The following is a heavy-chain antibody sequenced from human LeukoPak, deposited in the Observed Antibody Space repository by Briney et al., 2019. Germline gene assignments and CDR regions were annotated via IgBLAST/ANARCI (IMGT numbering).Heavy chain of an antibody. CDR1: GFTFTSYW. J-gene: IGHJ2*01. CDR3: AKDIGGDYWYFDL. CDR2: IKDGGSVK. D-gene: IGHD2-21*01. Sequence: GGSLRLSCAVSGFTFTSYWMSWVRQAPGKGLEWVASIKDGGSVKYYVDSVKGRFTISRDNAKNSLYLQMNSLRAEDTALYYCAKDIGGDYWYFDLWGRGTLVTVSS. V-gene: IGHV3-7*03.